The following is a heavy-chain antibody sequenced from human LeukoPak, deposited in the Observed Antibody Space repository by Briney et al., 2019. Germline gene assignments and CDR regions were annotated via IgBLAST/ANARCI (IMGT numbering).Heavy chain of an antibody. D-gene: IGHD3-22*01. CDR1: RFTFSDYS. J-gene: IGHJ3*02. V-gene: IGHV3-30-3*01. Sequence: GGSLRLSCAASRFTFSDYSMHWVRQAPGKGLEWVAVISYDGSNKYYADSVKGRFTISRDNSKNTLYLQMNSLRAEDTAVYYCANGDSSGYYYGPDDAFDIWGQGTMVTVSS. CDR3: ANGDSSGYYYGPDDAFDI. CDR2: ISYDGSNK.